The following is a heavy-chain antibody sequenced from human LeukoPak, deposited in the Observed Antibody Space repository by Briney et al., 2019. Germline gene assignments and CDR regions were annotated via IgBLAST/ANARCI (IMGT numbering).Heavy chain of an antibody. CDR3: AREGQKGLDY. V-gene: IGHV4-38-2*01. CDR2: IYHSGST. Sequence: GSLRLSCAASGFTFSSYSMNWVRQAPGKGLEGIGSIYHSGSTYYNPSLKSRVTIAVETSKNQFSLKLSSVTAADTAVYYCAREGQKGLDYWGQGTLVTVSS. J-gene: IGHJ4*02. CDR1: GFTFSSYS.